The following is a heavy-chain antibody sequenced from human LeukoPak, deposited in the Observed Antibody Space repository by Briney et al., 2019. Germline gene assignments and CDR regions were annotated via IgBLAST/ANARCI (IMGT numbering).Heavy chain of an antibody. CDR1: GFTFTKYW. CDR2: ISGSGGST. D-gene: IGHD3-3*01. J-gene: IGHJ4*02. Sequence: GDSLRLSCAASGFTFTKYWMTWVRQAPGKGLEWVSAISGSGGSTYYADSVKGRFTISRDNSKNTLYLQMNSLRAEDTAVYYCAKAIFGVVIPFDYWGQGTLVTVSS. CDR3: AKAIFGVVIPFDY. V-gene: IGHV3-23*01.